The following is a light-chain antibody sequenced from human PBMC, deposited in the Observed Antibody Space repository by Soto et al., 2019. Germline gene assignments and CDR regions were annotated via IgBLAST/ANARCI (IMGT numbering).Light chain of an antibody. J-gene: IGLJ1*01. V-gene: IGLV1-40*01. CDR3: AAWDDSLSGLYV. Sequence: QSVLTQPPSVSGAPGQRVTISCTRSSSNIGAGYDVHWYQQLPGTAPKLLIYGNNNRPSGVPDRFSGSKSGTSASLAITGLQAEDEGDYYCAAWDDSLSGLYVFGTATKLTVL. CDR2: GNN. CDR1: SSNIGAGYD.